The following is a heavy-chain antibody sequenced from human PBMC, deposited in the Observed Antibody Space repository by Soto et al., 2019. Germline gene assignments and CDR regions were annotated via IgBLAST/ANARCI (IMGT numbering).Heavy chain of an antibody. CDR1: GGTFSSYT. CDR2: IIPILGIT. CDR3: AADGDFWCGDHNFEY. Sequence: SVKVSCKASGGTFSSYTISWVRQAPGQGLEWIGRIIPILGITNYAQKFQGRVTITGDKSTSTVYMELSSLRSEDTAVYYCAADGDFWCGDHNFEYWGQGTLVTDSS. J-gene: IGHJ4*02. D-gene: IGHD3-3*01. V-gene: IGHV1-69*02.